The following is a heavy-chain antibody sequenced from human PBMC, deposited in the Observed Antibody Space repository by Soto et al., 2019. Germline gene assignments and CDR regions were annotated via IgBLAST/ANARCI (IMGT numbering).Heavy chain of an antibody. CDR1: GFTFSSYG. CDR2: ISYDGSNK. D-gene: IGHD3-10*01. J-gene: IGHJ4*02. CDR3: AKEDREYYGSGSYDY. Sequence: GGSLRLSCAASGFTFSSYGMHWVRQAPGKGLEWVAVISYDGSNKYYADSVKGRFTISRDNSKNTLYLQMNSLRAEDTAVYYCAKEDREYYGSGSYDYWGQGTLVTVSS. V-gene: IGHV3-30*18.